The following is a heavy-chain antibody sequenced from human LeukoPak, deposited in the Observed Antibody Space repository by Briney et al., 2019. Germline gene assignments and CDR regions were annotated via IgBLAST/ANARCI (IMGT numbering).Heavy chain of an antibody. CDR2: IIPILGIA. CDR3: ARDRGSNWYFDL. Sequence: ASVKVSCKASGGTFSSYAISWVRQAPGQGLEWMGRIIPILGIANYAQKFQGRVTITADKSTSTVYMELSSLRSEDTAVYYCARDRGSNWYFDLWGRGTLVTASS. D-gene: IGHD1-26*01. CDR1: GGTFSSYA. J-gene: IGHJ2*01. V-gene: IGHV1-69*04.